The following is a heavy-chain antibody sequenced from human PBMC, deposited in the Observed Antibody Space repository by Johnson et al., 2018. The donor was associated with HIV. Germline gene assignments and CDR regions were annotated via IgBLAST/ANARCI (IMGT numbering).Heavy chain of an antibody. CDR1: GFTFSNAW. D-gene: IGHD3-10*01. Sequence: VQLVESGGGLVKPGGSLRLSCAASGFTFSNAWMNWVHQAPGKGLEWVGRIKSKIDGGTTDYAAPVKGRFTISRDDSKNTLYMQMNSLKTEDTAVYYCTTYYGWAFDIWGQGTMVTVSS. V-gene: IGHV3-15*01. CDR3: TTYYGWAFDI. J-gene: IGHJ3*02. CDR2: IKSKIDGGTT.